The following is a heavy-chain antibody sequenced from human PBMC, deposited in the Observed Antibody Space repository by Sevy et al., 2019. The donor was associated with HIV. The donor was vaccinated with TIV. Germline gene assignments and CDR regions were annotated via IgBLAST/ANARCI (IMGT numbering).Heavy chain of an antibody. J-gene: IGHJ3*02. Sequence: GGSLRPSCAVSGFTLSSYWMSWVRQAPGKGLEWVANIKQDGSEKYYVDSVKGRFSISGDNAKNSLYLQMNSLRVEDTAMYYCARQSGVLDVDTAMPDAFDIWGQGTMVTVSS. V-gene: IGHV3-7*01. CDR1: GFTLSSYW. CDR2: IKQDGSEK. CDR3: ARQSGVLDVDTAMPDAFDI. D-gene: IGHD5-18*01.